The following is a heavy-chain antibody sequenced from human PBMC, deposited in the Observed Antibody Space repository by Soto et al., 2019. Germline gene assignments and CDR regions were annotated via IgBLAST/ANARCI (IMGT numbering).Heavy chain of an antibody. Sequence: SETLSLTCAVYGGSFSGYHWSWFRQPPGKGLEWIGEINPSGSINYNPSLKSRVTISVDTSKNQFSLNLSSVTAADTAVYYCATFVGGTNEPRGSWWDSWGQGTLVTVSS. CDR2: INPSGSI. V-gene: IGHV4-34*01. D-gene: IGHD3-10*01. CDR1: GGSFSGYH. J-gene: IGHJ5*01. CDR3: ATFVGGTNEPRGSWWDS.